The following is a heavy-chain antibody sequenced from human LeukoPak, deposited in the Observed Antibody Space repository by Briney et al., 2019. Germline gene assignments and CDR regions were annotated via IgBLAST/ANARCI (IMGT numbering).Heavy chain of an antibody. Sequence: KPGGSLRLSCAASGFTFSSYWMHWVRQAPGKGLEWVSVISGSGGTTYYADSVKGRFTISRDSSKNTLYLQMNSLRAEDTAVYYCAKVSGGGLYYNGMDVWGQGTTVTVSS. V-gene: IGHV3-23*01. CDR1: GFTFSSYW. D-gene: IGHD1-14*01. CDR2: ISGSGGTT. J-gene: IGHJ6*02. CDR3: AKVSGGGLYYNGMDV.